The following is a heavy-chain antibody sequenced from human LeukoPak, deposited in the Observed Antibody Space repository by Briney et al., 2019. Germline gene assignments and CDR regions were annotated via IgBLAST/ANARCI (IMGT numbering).Heavy chain of an antibody. D-gene: IGHD2-21*02. V-gene: IGHV3-7*01. CDR2: IKQDGSEK. CDR3: AKDRDTLIYGDAYCGGDCYSSLFDY. J-gene: IGHJ4*02. CDR1: GFTFSSYA. Sequence: GGSLRLSCAASGFTFSSYAMSWVRQAPGKGLEWVANIKQDGSEKYYVDSVKGRFTISRDNAKNTLYLQMNSLRAEDTAVYYCAKDRDTLIYGDAYCGGDCYSSLFDYWGQGTLVTVSS.